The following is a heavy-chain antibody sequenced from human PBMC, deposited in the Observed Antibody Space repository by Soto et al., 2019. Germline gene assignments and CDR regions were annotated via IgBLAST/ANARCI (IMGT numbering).Heavy chain of an antibody. CDR3: AKMVGAALVDY. Sequence: QVQLQESGPGLVKPSGTLSLTCTVSGASISSTSSGDWWSWVRQPPGKGLEWIGEIHHSGSTNYSPSHQRRVTMSVDKSRNQFSLRLSSVTAADTAVYYCAKMVGAALVDYWGQGTLVTVSS. CDR2: IHHSGST. CDR1: GASISSTSSGDW. D-gene: IGHD2-15*01. V-gene: IGHV4-4*02. J-gene: IGHJ4*02.